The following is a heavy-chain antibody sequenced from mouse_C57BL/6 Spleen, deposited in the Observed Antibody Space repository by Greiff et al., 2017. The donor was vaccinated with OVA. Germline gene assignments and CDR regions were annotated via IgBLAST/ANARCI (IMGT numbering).Heavy chain of an antibody. CDR1: GYTFTSYW. CDR3: AKGITTVVEENY. V-gene: IGHV1-59*01. Sequence: QVQLQQPGAELVRPGTSVKLSCKASGYTFTSYWMHWVKQRPGQGLEWIGVIDPSDSYTNYNQKFKGKATLTVDTSSSTAYMQLSSLTSEDSAVYYCAKGITTVVEENYWGQGTLVTVSA. D-gene: IGHD1-1*01. CDR2: IDPSDSYT. J-gene: IGHJ3*01.